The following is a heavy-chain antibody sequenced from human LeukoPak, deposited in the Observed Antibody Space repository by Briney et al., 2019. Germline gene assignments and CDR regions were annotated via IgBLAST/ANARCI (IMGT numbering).Heavy chain of an antibody. V-gene: IGHV3-53*05. Sequence: GGSLRLSCSASGFTVSSNYMSWVRQAPGKGLEWVSVIYSGGSTYYADSVKGRFTISRDNSKNTLYLQMNSLRAEDTAVYYCAKTHSQYYDFWSGPDAFDIWGQGTMVTVSS. J-gene: IGHJ3*02. D-gene: IGHD3-3*01. CDR1: GFTVSSNY. CDR2: IYSGGST. CDR3: AKTHSQYYDFWSGPDAFDI.